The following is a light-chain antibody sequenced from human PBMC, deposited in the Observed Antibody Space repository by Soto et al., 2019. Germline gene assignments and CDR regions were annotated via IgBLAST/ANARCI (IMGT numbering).Light chain of an antibody. J-gene: IGLJ2*01. CDR3: SSYAGSYTWV. CDR1: SSDVGSYNL. Sequence: QSALTQPASVSGSPGQSITISCTGTSSDVGSYNLVSWYQQHPGKAPKLMIYEGTKRPSGVSNRFSGSKSGITASLTISGLQAEDEADYYCSSYAGSYTWVFGGGTKLTVL. V-gene: IGLV2-23*01. CDR2: EGT.